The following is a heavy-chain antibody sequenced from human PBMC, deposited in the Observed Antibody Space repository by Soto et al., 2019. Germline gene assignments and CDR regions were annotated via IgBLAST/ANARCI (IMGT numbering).Heavy chain of an antibody. D-gene: IGHD3-16*01. J-gene: IGHJ4*02. V-gene: IGHV4-31*03. Sequence: QVQLQESGPGLVKPSQTLSLTCTVSGGSISSGGYYWSWIRQHPGKGLEWIGYIYYSGSTYYNPSLKSRVTISVDTSKNQFSLKLSSVTAADTAVYYCAREGAVGAARYYFDYWGQGTLVTVSS. CDR1: GGSISSGGYY. CDR3: AREGAVGAARYYFDY. CDR2: IYYSGST.